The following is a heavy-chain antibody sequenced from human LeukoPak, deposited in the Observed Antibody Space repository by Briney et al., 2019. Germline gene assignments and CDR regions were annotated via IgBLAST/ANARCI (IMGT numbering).Heavy chain of an antibody. CDR2: ISSSSSFI. J-gene: IGHJ6*02. CDR1: GFTFSSYS. V-gene: IGHV3-21*06. D-gene: IGHD2-8*01. Sequence: GGSLILSCAASGFTFSSYSMNWVRQAPGKGLEWVSSISSSSSFIYYTDSVKGRFTISRDNAKNSLYLQMNSLRAEDTAVYYCARDICSDGVCYYGMDVWGQGTTVTVSS. CDR3: ARDICSDGVCYYGMDV.